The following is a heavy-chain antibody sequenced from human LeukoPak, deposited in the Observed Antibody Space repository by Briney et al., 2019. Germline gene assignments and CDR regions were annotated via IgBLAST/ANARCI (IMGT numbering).Heavy chain of an antibody. CDR3: ARHLALVVTPSVSLYNWFDP. J-gene: IGHJ5*02. CDR1: GGSFSGYY. V-gene: IGHV4-34*01. CDR2: INHSGST. D-gene: IGHD2-15*01. Sequence: PSETLSLTCAVYGGSFSGYYWSWIRQPPGKGLEWIGEINHSGSTNYNPSLKSRVTISVDTSKNQFSLKLSSVTAADTAVYYCARHLALVVTPSVSLYNWFDPWGQGTLVTVSS.